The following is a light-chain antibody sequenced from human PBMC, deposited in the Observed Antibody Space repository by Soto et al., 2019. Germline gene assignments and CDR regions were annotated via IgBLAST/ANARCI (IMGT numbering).Light chain of an antibody. Sequence: DIQMTQSPSSLSGSAGDRVTITCRASQSSSGYLNWYQQKRGKAPKVLMYGTSILHTGVSSRFSGSGSGTDFTLTINSLQPEDFATYYCQQSYSTPWTFGQGTKVEIK. V-gene: IGKV1-39*01. J-gene: IGKJ1*01. CDR1: QSSSGY. CDR3: QQSYSTPWT. CDR2: GTS.